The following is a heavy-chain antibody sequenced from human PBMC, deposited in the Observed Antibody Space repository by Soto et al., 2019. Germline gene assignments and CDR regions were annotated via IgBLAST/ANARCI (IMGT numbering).Heavy chain of an antibody. CDR3: ARDSFLTRWLQSTLADY. CDR2: IKQDGSEK. Sequence: EVQLVESGGGLVQPGGSLRLSCAASGFTFSSYWMSWVRQAPGKGLEWVANIKQDGSEKYYVDSVKGRFTISRDNAKNSLYLQMNSLRAEDTAVYYCARDSFLTRWLQSTLADYWGQGTLVTVSS. J-gene: IGHJ4*02. V-gene: IGHV3-7*01. D-gene: IGHD5-12*01. CDR1: GFTFSSYW.